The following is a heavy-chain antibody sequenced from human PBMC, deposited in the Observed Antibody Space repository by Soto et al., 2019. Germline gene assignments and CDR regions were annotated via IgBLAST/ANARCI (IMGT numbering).Heavy chain of an antibody. CDR3: AKRPASLVCFDY. CDR2: IIPILGIA. D-gene: IGHD2-2*01. CDR1: GGTFSIYT. Sequence: GASVKVSCKASGGTFSIYTISWVRQAPGQGLEWMGRIIPILGIANYAQKFQGRVTISRDNSKNTLYMQMNSLRAEDTAVYYCAKRPASLVCFDYWGQGTLVTVSS. J-gene: IGHJ4*02. V-gene: IGHV1-69*02.